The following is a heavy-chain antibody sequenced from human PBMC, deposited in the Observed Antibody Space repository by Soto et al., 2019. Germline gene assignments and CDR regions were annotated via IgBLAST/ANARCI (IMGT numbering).Heavy chain of an antibody. J-gene: IGHJ4*02. CDR1: GGSISSSSYY. D-gene: IGHD6-19*01. V-gene: IGHV4-39*01. Sequence: SETLSLTCTVSGGSISSSSYYGGWIRQPPGKGLEWIGSIYYSGSTYYNPSLKSRVTISVDTSKNQFSLKLSSVTAADTAVYYCARHLYSSGWVFDYWGQGTLVTVSS. CDR2: IYYSGST. CDR3: ARHLYSSGWVFDY.